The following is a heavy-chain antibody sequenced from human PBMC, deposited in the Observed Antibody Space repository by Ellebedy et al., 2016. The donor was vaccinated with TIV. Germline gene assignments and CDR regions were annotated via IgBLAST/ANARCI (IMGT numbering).Heavy chain of an antibody. CDR3: ARSDTSGWYKD. J-gene: IGHJ4*02. CDR1: GFAFSSFS. D-gene: IGHD6-19*01. CDR2: LSSGGSTV. V-gene: IGHV3-48*02. Sequence: GGSLRLSCAASGFAFSSFSMNWVRQAPGKGLEWVSYLSSGGSTVEYADSVKGRFAISRDDAKNSLYLQINSLRDEDTAVYYCARSDTSGWYKDWGQGTPVTVSS.